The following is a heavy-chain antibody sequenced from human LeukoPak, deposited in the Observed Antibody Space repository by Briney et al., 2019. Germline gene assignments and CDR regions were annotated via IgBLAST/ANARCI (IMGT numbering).Heavy chain of an antibody. Sequence: ASVTVSCKVSGYTLTELSMHWVRQAPGKGLERMGGFDPEDCETIYAQKFQGRVTMTEDTSTDTAYMELSSLRSEDTAVYYCATAVAEAFLDPWGQGTLVTVSS. V-gene: IGHV1-24*01. CDR3: ATAVAEAFLDP. D-gene: IGHD6-19*01. CDR2: FDPEDCET. J-gene: IGHJ5*02. CDR1: GYTLTELS.